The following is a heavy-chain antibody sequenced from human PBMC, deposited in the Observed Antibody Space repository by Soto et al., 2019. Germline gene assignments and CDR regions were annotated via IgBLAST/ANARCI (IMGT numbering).Heavy chain of an antibody. Sequence: PSETLSLTCTVSGGSISSSSYYWGWIRQPPGKGLEWIGSIYYSGSTYYNPSLKSRVTISVDTSKNQFSLKLSSVTAADTAVYYCARHPGYDILTGYYPPKYYYYGMDVWGQGTRVTVSS. J-gene: IGHJ6*02. V-gene: IGHV4-39*01. CDR2: IYYSGST. D-gene: IGHD3-9*01. CDR1: GGSISSSSYY. CDR3: ARHPGYDILTGYYPPKYYYYGMDV.